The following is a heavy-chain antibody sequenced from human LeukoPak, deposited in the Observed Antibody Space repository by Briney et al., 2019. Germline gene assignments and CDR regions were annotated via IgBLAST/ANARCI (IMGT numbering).Heavy chain of an antibody. CDR1: GVSISSNY. CDR2: IHANGDT. V-gene: IGHV4-4*08. CDR3: AGYDHSNYLAY. J-gene: IGHJ4*02. Sequence: SETLSLTCTVSGVSISSNYWSWIRQPPGKGLEWNGLEWIGYIHANGDTKYNPSLNSRVTISLDSSRSQLSLKLRSLTAADTALYFCAGYDHSNYLAYWGQGILVTFSS. D-gene: IGHD4-11*01.